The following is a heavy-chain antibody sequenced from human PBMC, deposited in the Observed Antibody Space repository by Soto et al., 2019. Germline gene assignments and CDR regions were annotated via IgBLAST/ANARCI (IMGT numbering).Heavy chain of an antibody. CDR2: ISISVSNI. Sequence: PGESLKISCAASGFTCSSDEMNWVRQSPGKVLEWVSSISISVSNIYSADSVKGRFTISRDTAKNSLYLQINRLRAEDTAVYYCATSWGVYCSSSSCYSPWFDPWGQGTQVTVSS. CDR1: GFTCSSDE. J-gene: IGHJ5*02. D-gene: IGHD2-2*02. CDR3: ATSWGVYCSSSSCYSPWFDP. V-gene: IGHV3-48*03.